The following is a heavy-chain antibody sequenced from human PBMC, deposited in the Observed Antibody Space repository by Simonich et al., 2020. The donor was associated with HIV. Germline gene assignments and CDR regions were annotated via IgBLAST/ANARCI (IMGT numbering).Heavy chain of an antibody. CDR2: FYYTGIT. D-gene: IGHD6-6*01. J-gene: IGHJ3*02. Sequence: QVQLQESGPGLVKPSETLSLTCTVSGDTISSYYWSWIRQPPGKGLEWIGHFYYTGITNYNPSLKSRFTISVDTSKNQFSLNLTSVTAADTAVYYCATHGPGSSSSALDIWGQGTTVTVSS. CDR3: ATHGPGSSSSALDI. CDR1: GDTISSYY. V-gene: IGHV4-59*08.